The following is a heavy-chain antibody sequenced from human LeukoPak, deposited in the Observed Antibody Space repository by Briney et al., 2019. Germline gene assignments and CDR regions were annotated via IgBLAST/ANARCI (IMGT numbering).Heavy chain of an antibody. D-gene: IGHD3-16*01. Sequence: GGSLRLSCTASGFTFNTYSMNWVRQAPGKGLEWVAFISDRGSYIYYTDSVKGRFTITRDNAKNSLYLQMNSLRADDTAVYYCAKDRLGKTFWDRGGHDAFDIWGQGTMVTVSS. CDR1: GFTFNTYS. CDR2: ISDRGSYI. V-gene: IGHV3-21*05. CDR3: AKDRLGKTFWDRGGHDAFDI. J-gene: IGHJ3*02.